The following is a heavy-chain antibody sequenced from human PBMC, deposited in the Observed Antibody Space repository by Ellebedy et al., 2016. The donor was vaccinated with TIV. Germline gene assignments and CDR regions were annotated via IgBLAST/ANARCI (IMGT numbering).Heavy chain of an antibody. J-gene: IGHJ3*02. CDR3: ATDGSYGDYRSPTHAFEM. V-gene: IGHV3-7*01. Sequence: GGSLRLSCAASRFTFSSYWMSWVRQAPGKGLEWVANIRLDGSDKYYVDSVKGRFTVSRDNAQNSLFLQMNSLRAEDTAVYYCATDGSYGDYRSPTHAFEMWGQGTLVTVSS. D-gene: IGHD4-17*01. CDR2: IRLDGSDK. CDR1: RFTFSSYW.